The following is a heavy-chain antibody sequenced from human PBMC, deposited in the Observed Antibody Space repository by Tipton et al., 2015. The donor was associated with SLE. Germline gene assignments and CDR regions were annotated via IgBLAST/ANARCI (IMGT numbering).Heavy chain of an antibody. V-gene: IGHV4-34*01. CDR1: SVSFSGYY. J-gene: IGHJ4*02. CDR3: ARGFRPYYFDP. Sequence: TLSLTCEVYSVSFSGYYWSWIRQSPGKGLEWIGEINDAEGTKYNPSLESRVTMSIDTSKNRFSLNMDSVTAADTAVYYCARGFRPYYFDPWGQGTLVTVSS. D-gene: IGHD2-21*01. CDR2: INDAEGT.